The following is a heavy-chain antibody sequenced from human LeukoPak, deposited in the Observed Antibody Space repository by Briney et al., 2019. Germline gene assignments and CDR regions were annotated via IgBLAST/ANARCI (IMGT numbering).Heavy chain of an antibody. V-gene: IGHV3-53*01. CDR2: IYSGGST. J-gene: IGHJ4*02. CDR1: GFTVSSNY. D-gene: IGHD3-22*01. CDR3: ARADYDSSGGYSDY. Sequence: GGSLRLSCAASGFTVSSNYMSWVRQAPGKGLEWVSVIYSGGSTYYADSVRGRSTISRDNSKNTLYLQMNSLRAEDTAVYYCARADYDSSGGYSDYWGQGTLVTVSS.